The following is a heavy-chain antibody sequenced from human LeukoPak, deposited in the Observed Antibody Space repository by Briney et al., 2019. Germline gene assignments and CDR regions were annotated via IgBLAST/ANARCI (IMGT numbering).Heavy chain of an antibody. J-gene: IGHJ5*02. CDR1: GGSISSGSYY. V-gene: IGHV4-61*02. Sequence: SQTLSLTCTVSGGSISSGSYYWSWIRQPAGKGLEWIGRFYTSGSTNYNPSLKSRVTISVDTSKNQFSMKLSSVTAADTAVYYCAREVLYSSLNWFDPWGQGTLVTVSS. D-gene: IGHD6-19*01. CDR3: AREVLYSSLNWFDP. CDR2: FYTSGST.